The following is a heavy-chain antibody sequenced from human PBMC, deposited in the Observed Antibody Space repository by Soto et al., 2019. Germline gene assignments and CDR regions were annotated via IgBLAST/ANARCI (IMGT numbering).Heavy chain of an antibody. D-gene: IGHD2-15*01. V-gene: IGHV4-31*03. Sequence: SETLSLTCTVSGGSISSGGYYWSWIRQHPGKGLEWIGYIYYSGSTYYNPSLKSRVTISVDTSKNQFSLKLSSVTAADTAVYYCASSYAGGGNPFYYYGMDDWGQGTTVTVSS. CDR2: IYYSGST. J-gene: IGHJ6*02. CDR1: GGSISSGGYY. CDR3: ASSYAGGGNPFYYYGMDD.